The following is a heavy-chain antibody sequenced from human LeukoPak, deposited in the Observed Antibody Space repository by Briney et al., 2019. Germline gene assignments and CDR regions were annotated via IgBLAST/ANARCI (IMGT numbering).Heavy chain of an antibody. CDR1: GGSINSYY. V-gene: IGHV4-59*01. CDR2: IYYSGRT. Sequence: SETLSLTCTVSGGSINSYYWNWIRQSPGKGLEWIGYIYYSGRTNYNPSLQSRVTISVDTSKNQFSLKLTSVTAADTALYYCARGTHYNDSSGFFSLDYWGQGTLVTVS. CDR3: ARGTHYNDSSGFFSLDY. J-gene: IGHJ4*02. D-gene: IGHD3-22*01.